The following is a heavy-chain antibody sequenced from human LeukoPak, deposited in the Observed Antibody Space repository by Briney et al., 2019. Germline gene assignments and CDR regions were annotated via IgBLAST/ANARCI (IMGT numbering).Heavy chain of an antibody. D-gene: IGHD5-18*01. J-gene: IGHJ4*02. CDR1: GFTFSSYS. Sequence: GGSLRLSCAASGFTFSSYSMNWVRQAPGKGLEWVSSISSSSSYIYCADSVKGRFTISRDNAKNSLYLQMNSLRAEDTAVYYCARDLSDTAMGTTYYWGQGTLVTVSS. CDR3: ARDLSDTAMGTTYY. V-gene: IGHV3-21*01. CDR2: ISSSSSYI.